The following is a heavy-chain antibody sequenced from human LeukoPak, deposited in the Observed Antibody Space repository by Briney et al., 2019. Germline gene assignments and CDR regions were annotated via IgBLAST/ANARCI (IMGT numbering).Heavy chain of an antibody. CDR3: ARDSTVTTFRGCVDP. J-gene: IGHJ5*02. CDR2: INPSGGST. D-gene: IGHD4-17*01. Sequence: ASVKVSSKASGYTFSNYYVHWVRQAPGQGLEWMGVINPSGGSTNYAQKFQGRVTMTRDTSTSTVYMEMSSLRSEDTAVYYCARDSTVTTFRGCVDPWGQGTLVTVSS. V-gene: IGHV1-46*01. CDR1: GYTFSNYY.